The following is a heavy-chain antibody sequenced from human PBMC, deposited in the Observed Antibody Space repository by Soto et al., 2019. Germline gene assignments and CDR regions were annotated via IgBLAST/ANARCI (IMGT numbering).Heavy chain of an antibody. J-gene: IGHJ6*01. V-gene: IGHV3-23*01. D-gene: IGHD6-19*01. CDR3: AKGRSEADPYGMDV. Sequence: QPGGSLRLSCAASGFTFSSDAMSWGRQAPGTGLEWVSAISASGGSTYYADSVKGRFTIARDNSKNTLYLQKNSLRAEDTAVYYCAKGRSEADPYGMDVWGQGTTGTVCS. CDR1: GFTFSSDA. CDR2: ISASGGST.